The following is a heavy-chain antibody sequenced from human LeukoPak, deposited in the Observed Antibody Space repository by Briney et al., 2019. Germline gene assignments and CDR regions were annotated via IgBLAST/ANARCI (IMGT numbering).Heavy chain of an antibody. J-gene: IGHJ6*04. CDR2: INHSGST. CDR3: ARVPYYYGSGSYYGVYYYYYGMDV. Sequence: PSETLSLTCAVYGGSFSGYYWSWLRQPPGEGLEWIGEINHSGSTNYNPSLKSRVTISVDTSKNQFSLKLSSVTAADTAVYYCARVPYYYGSGSYYGVYYYYYGMDVWGKGTTVTVSS. V-gene: IGHV4-34*01. CDR1: GGSFSGYY. D-gene: IGHD3-10*01.